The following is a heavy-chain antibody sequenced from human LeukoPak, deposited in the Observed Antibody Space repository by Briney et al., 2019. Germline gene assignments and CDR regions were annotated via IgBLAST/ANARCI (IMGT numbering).Heavy chain of an antibody. V-gene: IGHV4-4*02. CDR2: IYYSGST. J-gene: IGHJ4*02. Sequence: SGTLSLTCAVSGGSISSSNWWSWVRQPPGKGLEWIGSIYYSGSTYYNPSLKSRVTISVDTSKNQFSLKLSSVTAADTAVYYCARSLAGAFRNWGQGTLVTVSS. D-gene: IGHD1-26*01. CDR1: GGSISSSNW. CDR3: ARSLAGAFRN.